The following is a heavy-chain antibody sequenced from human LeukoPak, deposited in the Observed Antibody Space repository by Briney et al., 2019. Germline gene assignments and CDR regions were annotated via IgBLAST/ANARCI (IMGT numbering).Heavy chain of an antibody. D-gene: IGHD3-3*01. J-gene: IGHJ3*02. V-gene: IGHV3-30*02. CDR3: AKEALKTISGAFDI. CDR2: IWYGGSNK. Sequence: HPGGSLRLSCAASGFTFSSYGMHWVRQAPGKGLEWVAVIWYGGSNKYYADSVKGRFTISRDNSKNTLYLQMNSLRAEDTAVYYCAKEALKTISGAFDIWGQGTMVTVSS. CDR1: GFTFSSYG.